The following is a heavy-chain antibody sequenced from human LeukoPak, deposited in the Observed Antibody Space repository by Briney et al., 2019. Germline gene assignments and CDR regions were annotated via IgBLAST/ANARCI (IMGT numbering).Heavy chain of an antibody. V-gene: IGHV1-69*15. CDR2: IIPIFGTA. D-gene: IGHD3-3*01. Sequence: SVKVSCKASGGTFSSYAISWVRQAPGQGLEWMGRIIPIFGTANYAQKFQGRVTITADESTSTAYMELSSLRSEDTAVYYCARDQPDDYDFWSGRNWFDPWGQGTLVTVSS. CDR1: GGTFSSYA. CDR3: ARDQPDDYDFWSGRNWFDP. J-gene: IGHJ5*02.